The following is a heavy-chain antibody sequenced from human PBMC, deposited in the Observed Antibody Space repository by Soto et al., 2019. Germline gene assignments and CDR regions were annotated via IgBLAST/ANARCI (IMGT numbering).Heavy chain of an antibody. V-gene: IGHV3-9*01. CDR3: AKGLGYCGSTSCSGVYYYYGMDV. CDR1: GFTFDDYA. J-gene: IGHJ6*02. Sequence: SLRLSCAASGFTFDDYAMHWVRQAPGKGLEWVSGISWNSGSIGYADSVKGRFTISRDNAKNSLYLQMNSLRAEDTALYYCAKGLGYCGSTSCSGVYYYYGMDVWGQGTTVTVSS. D-gene: IGHD2-2*01. CDR2: ISWNSGSI.